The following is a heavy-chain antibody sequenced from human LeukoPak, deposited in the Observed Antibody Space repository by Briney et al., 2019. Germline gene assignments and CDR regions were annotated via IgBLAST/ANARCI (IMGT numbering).Heavy chain of an antibody. D-gene: IGHD6-13*01. CDR3: ARSKSSWYEGWFDP. J-gene: IGHJ5*02. Sequence: GESLKISCEGSGYSFTSYWIGWVRQMPGKGLEWMGIIYPGDSDTRYSPSFQGQVTISADKSISTDYLQWSSLKASDTAMYYCARSKSSWYEGWFDPWGQGTLVTVSS. CDR2: IYPGDSDT. CDR1: GYSFTSYW. V-gene: IGHV5-51*01.